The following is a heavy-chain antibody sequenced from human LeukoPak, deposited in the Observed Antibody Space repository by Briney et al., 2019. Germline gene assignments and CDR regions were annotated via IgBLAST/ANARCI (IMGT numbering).Heavy chain of an antibody. CDR3: AKDSDPYGSAEGVFHY. D-gene: IGHD3-10*01. J-gene: IGHJ4*02. CDR1: GFTFNAYS. V-gene: IGHV3-30*02. CDR2: IRYDGSNK. Sequence: GSLRLSCAASGFTFNAYSMNWVRQAPGKGLEWVAFIRYDGSNKYYADSVKGRFTISRDNSKNTLYLQMNSLSPEDTAVYYCAKDSDPYGSAEGVFHYWGQGALVTVSS.